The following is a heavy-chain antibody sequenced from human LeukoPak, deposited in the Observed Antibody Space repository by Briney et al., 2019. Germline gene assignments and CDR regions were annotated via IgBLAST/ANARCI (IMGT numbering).Heavy chain of an antibody. CDR1: GFIFSEFY. D-gene: IGHD2-15*01. CDR2: ISGSGHDI. V-gene: IGHV3-11*01. J-gene: IGHJ4*02. CDR3: TTDTWYSAGH. Sequence: GGSLRLSCAASGFIFSEFYMSWVRQSPGKGLEWISYISGSGHDINYVDSVKGRFTVSRDNAKNSLYLQMNSLRAEDTAIYYCTTDTWYSAGHWGQGTLVTVSS.